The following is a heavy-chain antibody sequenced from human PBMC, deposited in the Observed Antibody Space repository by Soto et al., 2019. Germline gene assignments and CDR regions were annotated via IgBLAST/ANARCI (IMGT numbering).Heavy chain of an antibody. CDR1: GFSLSTSGMR. D-gene: IGHD4-17*01. J-gene: IGHJ3*02. CDR2: IDWDDEK. CDR3: ARTTDYHDAFDI. Sequence: SGPTLVNPTQTLTLTCTFSGFSLSTSGMRVSWIRQPPGKALEWLARIDWDDEKFYSTSLKTRLTISKDTSKNQVVLTMTNMDPVDTATYYCARTTDYHDAFDIWAQGTMVTVSS. V-gene: IGHV2-70*04.